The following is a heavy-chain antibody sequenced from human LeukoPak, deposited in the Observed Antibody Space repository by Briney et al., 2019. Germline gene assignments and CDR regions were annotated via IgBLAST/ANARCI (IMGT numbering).Heavy chain of an antibody. Sequence: GGSLRLSCAASGFTFSSYAMSWVRQAPGKGLEWVSAISGSGGSTYYADSVKGRFTISRDNSKNTLYLQMNSLRAEDTAVYYCAAMVRGVIIRGLTNYFDYWGQGTLVTVSS. CDR3: AAMVRGVIIRGLTNYFDY. CDR2: ISGSGGST. J-gene: IGHJ4*02. CDR1: GFTFSSYA. D-gene: IGHD3-10*01. V-gene: IGHV3-23*01.